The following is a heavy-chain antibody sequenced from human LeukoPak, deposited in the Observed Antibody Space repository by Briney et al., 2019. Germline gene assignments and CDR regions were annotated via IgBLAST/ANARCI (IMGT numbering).Heavy chain of an antibody. V-gene: IGHV3-15*01. D-gene: IGHD6-13*01. CDR3: TTDPVIAAAGVAY. CDR2: IKSKTDGGTI. J-gene: IGHJ4*02. Sequence: PGGSLRLSCAASGFTFNNAWMTWVRQAPGKGLEWVGRIKSKTDGGTIDYAAPVKGRFTISRDDSKNALYLQMNSLKIEDTAVYYCTTDPVIAAAGVAYWGQGTLVTVSS. CDR1: GFTFNNAW.